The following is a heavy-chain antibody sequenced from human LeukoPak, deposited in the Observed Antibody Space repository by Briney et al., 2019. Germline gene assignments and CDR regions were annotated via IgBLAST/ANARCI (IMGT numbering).Heavy chain of an antibody. CDR1: GFSVNNNY. J-gene: IGHJ4*02. V-gene: IGHV3-53*01. CDR3: AKDSSGPAF. Sequence: PGGSLRLSCAASGFSVNNNYMSWVRQAPGKGLEWVSVIYSDGGTFYSNSVKGRFTISRDYSKNTLYLQMNSLRADDTAVYFCAKDSSGPAFWGQGTLVTVSS. D-gene: IGHD6-19*01. CDR2: IYSDGGT.